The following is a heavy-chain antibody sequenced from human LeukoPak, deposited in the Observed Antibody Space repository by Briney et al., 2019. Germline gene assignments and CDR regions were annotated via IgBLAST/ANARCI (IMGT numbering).Heavy chain of an antibody. V-gene: IGHV3-30*03. Sequence: PGGSLRLSCAASGFTFSSYGIHWVRQAPGKWLEWVAIISYDGRSEFYADPLKGRTTISRDNSKNTVYLQMTSLGAADTAVYYCAREAPVAVYFDSWGQGALVTVSS. CDR1: GFTFSSYG. CDR3: AREAPVAVYFDS. J-gene: IGHJ4*02. CDR2: ISYDGRSE. D-gene: IGHD6-19*01.